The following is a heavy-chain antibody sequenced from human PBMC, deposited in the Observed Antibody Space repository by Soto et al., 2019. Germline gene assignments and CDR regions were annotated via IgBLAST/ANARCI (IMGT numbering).Heavy chain of an antibody. V-gene: IGHV3-30-3*01. J-gene: IGHJ6*02. Sequence: GGSLRLSCVASGFTFSNYAMHWVRQAPGKGLEWVAFISYDGTNKYYADSVKGRFSISRDNSKNTLYLQMNSLRTDDTALYYCAREPWYFDTSGNPYYYYGMDLWGQGTTVTVSS. D-gene: IGHD3-22*01. CDR2: ISYDGTNK. CDR3: AREPWYFDTSGNPYYYYGMDL. CDR1: GFTFSNYA.